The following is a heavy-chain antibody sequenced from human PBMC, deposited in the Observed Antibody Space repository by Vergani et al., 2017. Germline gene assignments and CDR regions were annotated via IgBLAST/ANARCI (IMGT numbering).Heavy chain of an antibody. CDR3: AEDGTDPLDYYDSSGYYFVDY. V-gene: IGHV3-23*01. CDR2: ISGSGGST. Sequence: EVQLLESGGGLVQPGGSLRLSCAASGFTFSSYAMSWVRQAPGKGLEWVSAISGSGGSTYYADSAKGRFTISRDNSKNTLYLQMNSLIAEDTAVYYCAEDGTDPLDYYDSSGYYFVDYWGQGTLVAVSA. J-gene: IGHJ4*02. D-gene: IGHD3-22*01. CDR1: GFTFSSYA.